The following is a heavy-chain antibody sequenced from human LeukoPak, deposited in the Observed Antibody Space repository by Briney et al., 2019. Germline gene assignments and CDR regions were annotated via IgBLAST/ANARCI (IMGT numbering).Heavy chain of an antibody. J-gene: IGHJ3*02. CDR3: AGDGGDGYNSGAFDI. V-gene: IGHV5-51*01. Sequence: GESLKISCKGSGYSFTSYWIGWVRQMPGKGLEWMGIIYPGDSDTRYSPSFQGQVTVSADKSISTAYLQWSSLKASGTAMYYCAGDGGDGYNSGAFDIWGQGTMVTVSS. D-gene: IGHD5-24*01. CDR2: IYPGDSDT. CDR1: GYSFTSYW.